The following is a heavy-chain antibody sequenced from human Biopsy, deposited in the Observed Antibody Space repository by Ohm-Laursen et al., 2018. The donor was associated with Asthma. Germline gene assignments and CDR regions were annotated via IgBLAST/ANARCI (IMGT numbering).Heavy chain of an antibody. CDR2: IKHDGTEK. D-gene: IGHD3-3*02. V-gene: IGHV3-7*01. Sequence: SLRLSCAAPGFTFSNAWMSWVRQVPGKGLEWVANIKHDGTEKNHVDSLKGRFTISRDNAKNSLYLQMNSLRAEDTAVYYCARTFHFWSPYHAEHYQLWGQGTLVTVSS. J-gene: IGHJ1*01. CDR1: GFTFSNAW. CDR3: ARTFHFWSPYHAEHYQL.